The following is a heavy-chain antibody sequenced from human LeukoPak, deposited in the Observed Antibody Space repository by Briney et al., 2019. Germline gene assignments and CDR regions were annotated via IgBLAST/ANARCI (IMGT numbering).Heavy chain of an antibody. Sequence: GGSLRLSCAASGFTFSSYSMNWVRQAPGKGLEWVSYISTSSSTIYYADSVKGRFTISRDDAKNSLYLQMSSLRDDDTAVYFCARSRGVSDYWGQGTLVTVSS. CDR2: ISTSSSTI. V-gene: IGHV3-48*02. CDR3: ARSRGVSDY. D-gene: IGHD3-10*01. CDR1: GFTFSSYS. J-gene: IGHJ4*02.